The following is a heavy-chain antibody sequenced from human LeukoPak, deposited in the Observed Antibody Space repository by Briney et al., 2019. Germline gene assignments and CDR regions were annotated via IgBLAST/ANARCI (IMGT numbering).Heavy chain of an antibody. Sequence: GGSLRLSCAASGFTFSSFSMNWDRQAPGKGLEWVSSISSSSSYIYYADSVKGRFTISRDNAKNSLYLQMNSLRAEDTAVYYCARDKGSGWFDAFDIWGQGTMVTVSS. CDR2: ISSSSSYI. CDR1: GFTFSSFS. D-gene: IGHD6-19*01. V-gene: IGHV3-21*01. CDR3: ARDKGSGWFDAFDI. J-gene: IGHJ3*02.